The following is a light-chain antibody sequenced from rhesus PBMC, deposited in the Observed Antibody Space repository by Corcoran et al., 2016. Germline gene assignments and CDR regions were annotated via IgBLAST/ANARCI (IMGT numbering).Light chain of an antibody. J-gene: IGKJ2*01. CDR3: LLYSSRPPYS. Sequence: DIQMTQSPSSLSASVGDTVTITCRASQSISSWLDWYQQKPGKAPRLLIYKGSTLQSGVPSRSSGSESGTDFTLTISSLQPEDCATYYCLLYSSRPPYSFGQGTKVEIK. CDR2: KGS. CDR1: QSISSW. V-gene: IGKV1-22*01.